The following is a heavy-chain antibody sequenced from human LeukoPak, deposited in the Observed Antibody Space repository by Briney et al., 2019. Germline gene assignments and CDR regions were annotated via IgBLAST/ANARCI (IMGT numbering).Heavy chain of an antibody. CDR1: GYTFTSYY. Sequence: GASVKVSCKASGYTFTSYYMHWVRQAPGQGLEWMGIINPSGGSTSYAQKFQGRVTMTRDTPTSTVYMELSSLRSEDTAVYYCAMFSYYYDSSGYYQYYFDYWGQGTLVTVSS. J-gene: IGHJ4*02. CDR3: AMFSYYYDSSGYYQYYFDY. D-gene: IGHD3-22*01. V-gene: IGHV1-46*01. CDR2: INPSGGST.